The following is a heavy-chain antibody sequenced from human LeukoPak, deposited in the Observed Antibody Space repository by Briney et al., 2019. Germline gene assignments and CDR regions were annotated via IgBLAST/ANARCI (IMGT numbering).Heavy chain of an antibody. CDR3: ATIVVVPAATEAYWFDP. CDR1: GDSISTYY. D-gene: IGHD2-2*01. V-gene: IGHV4-59*12. J-gene: IGHJ5*02. CDR2: VYYSGST. Sequence: SSETLSLTCSVSGDSISTYYWSWIRQPPGKALEWIGYVYYSGSTDYNPSLKSRVTISVDTSKNQFSLKLSSVTAADTAVYYCATIVVVPAATEAYWFDPWGQGTLVTVSS.